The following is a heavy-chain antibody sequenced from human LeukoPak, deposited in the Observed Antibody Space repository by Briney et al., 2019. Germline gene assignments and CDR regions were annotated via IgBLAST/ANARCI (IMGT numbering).Heavy chain of an antibody. CDR1: GFTFSSYS. D-gene: IGHD6-19*01. Sequence: GGSLRLSCAASGFTFSSYSMNWVRQAPGKGLEWVSSISSSSSYIYYADSVKGRFTISRDNAKNSLYLQMNSLRAKDTAVYYCARMYSSGWFRIFDYWGQGTLVTVSS. V-gene: IGHV3-21*01. CDR2: ISSSSSYI. J-gene: IGHJ4*02. CDR3: ARMYSSGWFRIFDY.